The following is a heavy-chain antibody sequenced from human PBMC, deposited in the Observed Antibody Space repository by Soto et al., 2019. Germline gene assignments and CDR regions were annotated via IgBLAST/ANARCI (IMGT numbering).Heavy chain of an antibody. J-gene: IGHJ6*03. CDR3: LKASPPAYDFWSGYPWNYMDV. Sequence: GSLRLSCAASGFTFSSYAMSWVRQAPGKGLEWVSAISGSGGSTYYADSVKGRFTISRDNSKNTLYLQMNSLRAEDTAVYYCLKASPPAYDFWSGYPWNYMDVWGKGTTVTVSS. CDR1: GFTFSSYA. D-gene: IGHD3-3*01. CDR2: ISGSGGST. V-gene: IGHV3-23*01.